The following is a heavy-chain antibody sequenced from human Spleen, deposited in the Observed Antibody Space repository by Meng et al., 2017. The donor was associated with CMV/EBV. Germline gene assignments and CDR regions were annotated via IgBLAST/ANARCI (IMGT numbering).Heavy chain of an antibody. CDR1: GFRFSSYE. D-gene: IGHD1-14*01. Sequence: GGSLRLSCAASGFRFSSYEMNWVRQAPGKGLECIAHISSSGSAIYHADSVKGRFTVSRDNAKDSLYLQMNSLRAEDTAVYYCARDDPHLITHFDYWGQGTLVTVSS. V-gene: IGHV3-48*03. CDR2: ISSSGSAI. J-gene: IGHJ4*02. CDR3: ARDDPHLITHFDY.